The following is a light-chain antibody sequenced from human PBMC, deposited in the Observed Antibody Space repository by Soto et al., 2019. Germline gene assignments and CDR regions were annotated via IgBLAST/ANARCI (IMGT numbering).Light chain of an antibody. CDR1: SSDVGGYSH. CDR2: EAS. Sequence: QSALTQPASVSGSPGQSITISCTGTSSDVGGYSHVSWYQHHPGKAPKVLIYEASERPSGVSSRFSGSKSGNTASLTISGLQADDEADYYCCSYTRSVTYVFGTGT. V-gene: IGLV2-23*01. CDR3: CSYTRSVTYV. J-gene: IGLJ1*01.